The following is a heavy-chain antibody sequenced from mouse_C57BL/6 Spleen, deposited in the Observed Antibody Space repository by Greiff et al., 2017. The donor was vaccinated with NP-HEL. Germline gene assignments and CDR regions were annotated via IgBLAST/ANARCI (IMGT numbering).Heavy chain of an antibody. J-gene: IGHJ2*01. CDR2: ISYDGSN. CDR1: GYSITSGYY. D-gene: IGHD2-4*01. V-gene: IGHV3-6*01. CDR3: ARTLYYDYDRGFDY. Sequence: EVKLMESGPGLVKPSQSLSLTCSVTGYSITSGYYWNWIRQSPGNKLEWMGYISYDGSNNYNPSFKNRIPITRDTSKNQFFLKLNSVTTEDTATYYCARTLYYDYDRGFDYWGQGTTLTVSS.